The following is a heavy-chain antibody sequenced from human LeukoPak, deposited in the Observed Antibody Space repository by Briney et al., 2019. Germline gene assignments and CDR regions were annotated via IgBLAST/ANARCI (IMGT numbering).Heavy chain of an antibody. CDR1: GGSISSSSYY. CDR2: IYYSGST. J-gene: IGHJ4*02. V-gene: IGHV4-39*01. Sequence: PSETLSLTCTVSGGSISSSSYYWGWIRQPPGKGLEWIGSIYYSGSTYYNPSLKSRVTISVDTSKNQFSLKLSSVTAADTAVYYCARRDTFDYWGQGTLVTVSS. D-gene: IGHD2-21*02. CDR3: ARRDTFDY.